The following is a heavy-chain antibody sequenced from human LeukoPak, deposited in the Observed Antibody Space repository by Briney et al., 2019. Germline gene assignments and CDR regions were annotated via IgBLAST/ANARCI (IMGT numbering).Heavy chain of an antibody. J-gene: IGHJ4*02. CDR3: AKIMALYCSGGSCNEIDY. D-gene: IGHD2-15*01. CDR1: GYTFTGYY. V-gene: IGHV1-2*02. Sequence: GASVKVSCKASGYTFTGYYMYWVRQAPGQGLEWMGWINPNSGDTNYAQRFQGRVTMTRDTSISTAYMDLSRMTSDDTAVYYCAKIMALYCSGGSCNEIDYWGQGTLVTVSS. CDR2: INPNSGDT.